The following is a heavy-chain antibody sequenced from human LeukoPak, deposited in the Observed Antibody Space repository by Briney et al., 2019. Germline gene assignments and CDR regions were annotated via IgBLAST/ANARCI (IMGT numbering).Heavy chain of an antibody. J-gene: IGHJ4*02. D-gene: IGHD5-18*01. CDR1: GGSFSGYY. CDR3: ASGYTAMVTAFDY. V-gene: IGHV4-34*01. Sequence: ASETLSLTCAVYGGSFSGYYWSWIRQPPGKGLEWIGEINHSGSTNYNPSLKSRVTISVDTSKNQFSLKLSSVTAADTAVYYCASGYTAMVTAFDYWGQGTLVTVSS. CDR2: INHSGST.